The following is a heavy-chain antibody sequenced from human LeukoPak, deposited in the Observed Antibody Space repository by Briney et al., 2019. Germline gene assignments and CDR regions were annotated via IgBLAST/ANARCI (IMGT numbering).Heavy chain of an antibody. CDR1: GYSFTSYW. D-gene: IGHD3-22*01. V-gene: IGHV5-51*01. J-gene: IGHJ4*02. Sequence: GEPLKISCKGSGYSFTSYWIGWVRQMPGKGLEWMGIIYPGDSDTRYSPSFQGQVTISADKSISTAYLQWSGLKASDTAMYYCARLDGYYDSSGYPFDYWGQGTLVTVSS. CDR2: IYPGDSDT. CDR3: ARLDGYYDSSGYPFDY.